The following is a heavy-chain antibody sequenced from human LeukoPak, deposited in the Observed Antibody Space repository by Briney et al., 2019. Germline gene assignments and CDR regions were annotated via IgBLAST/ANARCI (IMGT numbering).Heavy chain of an antibody. Sequence: GGSLRLSCAASGFTFSSYSMNWVRQAPGKGLEWVSYISSSSSTIYYADSVKGRFTISRDNAKNSLYLQMNSLRAEDTAVYYCASPGGVAGPFDAFDIWGQGTMVTVSS. CDR3: ASPGGVAGPFDAFDI. J-gene: IGHJ3*02. V-gene: IGHV3-48*04. CDR1: GFTFSSYS. CDR2: ISSSSSTI. D-gene: IGHD6-19*01.